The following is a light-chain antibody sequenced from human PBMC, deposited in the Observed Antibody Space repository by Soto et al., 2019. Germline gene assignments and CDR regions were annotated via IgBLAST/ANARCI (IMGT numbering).Light chain of an antibody. CDR2: GTS. V-gene: IGKV3-15*01. J-gene: IGKJ2*01. Sequence: SVSPGERATLSCRASQSVVNNLAWYQQKPGQAPRLLIYGTSTRATGISPRFSGSGSGTEFTLTISSLQSEDFAVYYCQQYYTWPPYTFGQGTKLEIK. CDR1: QSVVNN. CDR3: QQYYTWPPYT.